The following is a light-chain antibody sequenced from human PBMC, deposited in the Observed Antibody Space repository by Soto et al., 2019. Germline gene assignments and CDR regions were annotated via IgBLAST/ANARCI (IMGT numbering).Light chain of an antibody. V-gene: IGKV3-15*01. CDR3: QPYNNWPLT. Sequence: EIVMTQSPATLSVSPRERATLSCRASQGVSSNLAWYQQKPGQAPRLLIYGASTRATGIPARFSGSGSGTEFTLTISSLQSEDFAVYYCQPYNNWPLTFGQGTKLEIK. CDR1: QGVSSN. CDR2: GAS. J-gene: IGKJ2*01.